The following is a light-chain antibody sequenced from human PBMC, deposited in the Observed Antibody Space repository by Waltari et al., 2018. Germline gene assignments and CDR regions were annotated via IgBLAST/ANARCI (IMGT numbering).Light chain of an antibody. Sequence: QAALTQPASVSGSPGQSITISCTGSSSDVGGYNFVSWYQQHPGKAPKVMIYEVSNRPSGVSNRFSGSKSGNIASLTISGLQAEDEADYYCSSYTSDSTVVFGGGTKLTVL. V-gene: IGLV2-14*01. CDR2: EVS. J-gene: IGLJ2*01. CDR3: SSYTSDSTVV. CDR1: SSDVGGYNF.